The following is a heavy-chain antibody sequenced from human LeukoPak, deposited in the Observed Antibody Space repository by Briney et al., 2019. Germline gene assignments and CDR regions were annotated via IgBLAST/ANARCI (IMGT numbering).Heavy chain of an antibody. CDR3: ARDGGYRGYDADC. CDR2: IYENGGTT. J-gene: IGHJ4*02. CDR1: GFTFRSHA. D-gene: IGHD5-12*01. Sequence: PGGSLRLSCVGSGFTFRSHAMSWVRQAPEKGLEFVSGIYENGGTTYYADSVKGRFSISRDNSKNTLYLQMDSLRAEDTAVYYCARDGGYRGYDADCWGQGTLVTVSS. V-gene: IGHV3-23*01.